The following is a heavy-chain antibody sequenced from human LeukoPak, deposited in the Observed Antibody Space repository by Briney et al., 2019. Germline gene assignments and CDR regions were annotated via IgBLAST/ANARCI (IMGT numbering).Heavy chain of an antibody. CDR2: VRSDGSNK. Sequence: PGGSLRLSCAASRFTLSSHGMHWVRQAPGKGLEWVAFVRSDGSNKDYADSVKGRFTISRDNFKNTLYLQMDSLRPEDTALYYCAKDGYWSRDCYGGLFEHWGQGTLVTVSS. J-gene: IGHJ4*02. V-gene: IGHV3-30*02. CDR3: AKDGYWSRDCYGGLFEH. D-gene: IGHD2-2*03. CDR1: RFTLSSHG.